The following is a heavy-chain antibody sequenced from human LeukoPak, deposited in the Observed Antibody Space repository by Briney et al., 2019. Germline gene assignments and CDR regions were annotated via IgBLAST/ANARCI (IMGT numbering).Heavy chain of an antibody. Sequence: QSGGSLRLSCAASGFTFSSYDMTWVRQAPGRGLEWVSYISSSGSTIYYADSVKGRFTISRDNAKNSLYLQMNSLRVEDTAVYYCAKEAIVGGTRTGFDYWGQGTLVTVSS. CDR2: ISSSGSTI. CDR3: AKEAIVGGTRTGFDY. CDR1: GFTFSSYD. V-gene: IGHV3-48*03. J-gene: IGHJ4*02. D-gene: IGHD1-26*01.